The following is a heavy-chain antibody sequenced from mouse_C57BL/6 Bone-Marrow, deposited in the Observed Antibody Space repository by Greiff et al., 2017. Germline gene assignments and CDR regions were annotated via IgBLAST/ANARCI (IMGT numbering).Heavy chain of an antibody. J-gene: IGHJ2*01. D-gene: IGHD1-1*01. CDR1: GFTFSDYG. CDR3: ARDYYGSSSYFDY. CDR2: ISSGSSTI. V-gene: IGHV5-17*01. Sequence: EVQLVESGGGLVKPGGSLKLSCAASGFTFSDYGMHWVRQAPEKGLEWVAYISSGSSTIYYADTVKGRFTISRDNAKNTLFLQMSSLRSEDTAMYYCARDYYGSSSYFDYWGQGTTLTVSS.